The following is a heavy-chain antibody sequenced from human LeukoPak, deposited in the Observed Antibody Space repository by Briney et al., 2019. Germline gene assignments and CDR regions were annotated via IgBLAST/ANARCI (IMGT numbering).Heavy chain of an antibody. J-gene: IGHJ6*02. V-gene: IGHV1-18*01. CDR3: ARDSGGGFKYYYDMDV. D-gene: IGHD2-15*01. CDR1: GYTFTSYG. CDR2: ISAYNGNT. Sequence: ASVKVSCKASGYTFTSYGISWVRQAPGQGLEWMGWISAYNGNTNYAQKLQGRVTMTTDTSTSTAYMELRSLRSDDTAVYYCARDSGGGFKYYYDMDVWGQGTTVTVSS.